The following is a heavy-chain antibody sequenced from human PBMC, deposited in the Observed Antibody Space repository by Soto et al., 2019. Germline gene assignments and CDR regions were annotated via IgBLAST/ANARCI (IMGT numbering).Heavy chain of an antibody. CDR1: GFTVSSNY. D-gene: IGHD6-13*01. CDR2: IYSGGST. V-gene: IGHV3-53*01. J-gene: IGHJ4*02. Sequence: GGSLRLSCAASGFTVSSNYMSWVRQAPGKGLEWVSVIYSGGSTYYADSVKGRFTISRDNSKNTLYLQMNSLRAEDTAVYYCARDHGSSWYYFDYWGQGTLVTVSS. CDR3: ARDHGSSWYYFDY.